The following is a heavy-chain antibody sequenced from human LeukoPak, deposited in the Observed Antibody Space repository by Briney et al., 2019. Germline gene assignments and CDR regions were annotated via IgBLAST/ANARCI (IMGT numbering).Heavy chain of an antibody. CDR2: INPNSGDT. Sequence: ASVKVSCXASGYTFTAYYMHWVRRVPGQGLEWMGRINPNSGDTDYAQKFQGRVIMTRDTSISTAYMEVSRLRSDDTAVYYCARVDSGHDYGPSWGQGTTVTVSS. J-gene: IGHJ3*01. CDR1: GYTFTAYY. V-gene: IGHV1-2*06. CDR3: ARVDSGHDYGPS. D-gene: IGHD5-12*01.